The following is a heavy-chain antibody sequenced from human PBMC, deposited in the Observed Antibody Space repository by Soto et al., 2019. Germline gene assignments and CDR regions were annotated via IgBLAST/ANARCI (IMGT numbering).Heavy chain of an antibody. CDR2: IHYSRNT. Sequence: SETLSLTCTVSGGSISSGGYYWSWIRQFPGKGLEWIGYIHYSRNTYYNPSLKSRVTISVDTSNSQFSLKLSSVIAADTAVYYCARMADYFDSSGYYQERDYWGQGTLVTVSS. CDR3: ARMADYFDSSGYYQERDY. CDR1: GGSISSGGYY. J-gene: IGHJ4*02. D-gene: IGHD3-22*01. V-gene: IGHV4-31*03.